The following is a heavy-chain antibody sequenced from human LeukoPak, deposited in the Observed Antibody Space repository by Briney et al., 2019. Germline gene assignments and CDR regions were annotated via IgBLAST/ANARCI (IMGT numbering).Heavy chain of an antibody. J-gene: IGHJ4*02. D-gene: IGHD6-19*01. CDR1: GGSIRSYY. V-gene: IGHV4-4*07. Sequence: KPSAPLSLTGAVSGGSIRSYYWSWIRPPAGKGLEWIGRIYSSGSTNYNPSLKSRVTMSVDTSKNQFSLKLSSVTAADTAVYYCARGSGWYYFDYWGQGTLVTVSS. CDR2: IYSSGST. CDR3: ARGSGWYYFDY.